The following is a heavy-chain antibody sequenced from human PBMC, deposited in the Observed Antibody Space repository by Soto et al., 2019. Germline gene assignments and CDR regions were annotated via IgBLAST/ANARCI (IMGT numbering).Heavy chain of an antibody. D-gene: IGHD6-19*01. J-gene: IGHJ5*02. Sequence: SQPLPLPNTVSGGYIRSYYWSWIRQPPGKGLEWIGYIYYSGSTNYNPSLKSRVTISVDTSKNQFSLKLSSVTAADTAVYYCARERAVAGISGWLDPWGQGTLVTVSS. CDR3: ARERAVAGISGWLDP. CDR2: IYYSGST. V-gene: IGHV4-59*01. CDR1: GGYIRSYY.